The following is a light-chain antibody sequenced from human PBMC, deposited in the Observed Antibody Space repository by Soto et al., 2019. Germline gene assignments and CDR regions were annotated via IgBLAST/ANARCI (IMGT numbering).Light chain of an antibody. CDR1: SSDVGGYDY. V-gene: IGLV2-14*01. CDR2: EVT. CDR3: SSSTGTSYV. Sequence: QSVLTQPASVSGSPGQSITISCTGTSSDVGGYDYVSWYQQHPGEAPKLMIYEVTNRPSGVSSRFSGYTSGTTASLTISGLQADDADDYYCSSSTGTSYVFGTGTKVTVL. J-gene: IGLJ1*01.